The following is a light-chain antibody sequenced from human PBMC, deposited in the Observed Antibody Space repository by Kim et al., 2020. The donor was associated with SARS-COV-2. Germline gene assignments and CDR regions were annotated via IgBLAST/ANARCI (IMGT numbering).Light chain of an antibody. CDR2: GNS. CDR1: SANIGAGYD. J-gene: IGLJ2*01. CDR3: QSYDSSLSAVV. Sequence: RVTVSCTGSSANIGAGYDVHWYQQLPGTAPNLLIYGNSNRPSGVPDRFSGSKSGTSASLAITGLQAEDEADYYCQSYDSSLSAVVFGGGTKLTVL. V-gene: IGLV1-40*01.